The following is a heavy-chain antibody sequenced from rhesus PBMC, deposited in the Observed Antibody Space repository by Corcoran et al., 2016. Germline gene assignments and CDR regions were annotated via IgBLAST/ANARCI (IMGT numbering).Heavy chain of an antibody. Sequence: QVQLQESGPELVKPSETLSLNCAVSGGYIRCNSWNWIRPSPGKVLEWIGFIVGSSGSTNYNPSLNSRVTLSVYTSNNQFSLKLSSVTAADTAVYYCARGYIWTAPYDYWGQGVLVTVSS. D-gene: IGHD3-3*01. V-gene: IGHV4S11*01. CDR1: GGYIRCNS. J-gene: IGHJ4*01. CDR2: IVGSSGST. CDR3: ARGYIWTAPYDY.